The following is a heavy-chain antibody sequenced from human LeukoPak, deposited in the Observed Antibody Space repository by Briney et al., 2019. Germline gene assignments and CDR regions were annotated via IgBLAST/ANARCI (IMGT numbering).Heavy chain of an antibody. V-gene: IGHV3-23*01. J-gene: IGHJ4*02. Sequence: GGSLRLSCAASGFTFSSYAMSWVRQAPGKGLEWVSAISGSGGSTYYADSVKSRFTISRDNSKNTLYLQMNSLRAEDTAVYYCAKDKGYDSSGYYREYFDYWGQGTLVTVSS. D-gene: IGHD3-22*01. CDR1: GFTFSSYA. CDR3: AKDKGYDSSGYYREYFDY. CDR2: ISGSGGST.